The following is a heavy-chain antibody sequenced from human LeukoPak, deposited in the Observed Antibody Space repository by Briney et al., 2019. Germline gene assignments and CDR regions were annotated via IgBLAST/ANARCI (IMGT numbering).Heavy chain of an antibody. J-gene: IGHJ4*02. CDR1: GYTFTSYG. D-gene: IGHD3-9*01. Sequence: ASVKVSCKASGYTFTSYGISWVRQAPGQGLEWMGWISGYNGNTIYAQKLQGRVTMTTDTSTSTASMELRSLRSEDTAVYYCARLLVYDILTGFGPLGEPIDYWGQGTLVTVSS. V-gene: IGHV1-18*01. CDR2: ISGYNGNT. CDR3: ARLLVYDILTGFGPLGEPIDY.